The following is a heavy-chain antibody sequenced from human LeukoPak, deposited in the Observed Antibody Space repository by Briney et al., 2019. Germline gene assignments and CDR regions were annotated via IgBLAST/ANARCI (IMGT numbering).Heavy chain of an antibody. J-gene: IGHJ6*03. CDR1: GDIFNSYS. CDR3: ARVGRSRGSLPNSYYYMDV. CDR2: IIPIFGST. D-gene: IGHD1-26*01. V-gene: IGHV1-69*05. Sequence: ASVKVSCNASGDIFNSYSVSWVRQAPGQGLKWMGGIIPIFGSTNYAQKFQGRVTITTDQSTRTAYMELNSLSSDDTAVYYCARVGRSRGSLPNSYYYMDVWGKGTTVTVSS.